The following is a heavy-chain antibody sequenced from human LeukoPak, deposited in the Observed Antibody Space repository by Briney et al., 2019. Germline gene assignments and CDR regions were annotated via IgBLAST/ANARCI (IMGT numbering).Heavy chain of an antibody. V-gene: IGHV1-46*01. CDR2: INPSGGST. D-gene: IGHD1-26*01. CDR3: ARDIVGATGFDY. Sequence: ASVKVSCKASGYTFTSYYMHWVRQAPGQGLEWMGIINPSGGSTGYAQKFQGRVTMTRDTSTSTVYMELSSLRSEDTAVYYCARDIVGATGFDYWGQGTLVTVSS. J-gene: IGHJ4*02. CDR1: GYTFTSYY.